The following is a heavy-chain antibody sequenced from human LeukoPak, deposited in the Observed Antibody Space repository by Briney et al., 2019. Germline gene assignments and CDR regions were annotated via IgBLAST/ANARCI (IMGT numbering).Heavy chain of an antibody. V-gene: IGHV3-48*04. Sequence: PGGSLRLSCAASGFAFSSYSMDWVRQAPGKGLELVSYISSNSRTTYYADSVKGRFTISRDNAKNSLYLQMNSLRAEDTAAYYCANDALHSSSASDYWGQGTLATVSS. CDR3: ANDALHSSSASDY. D-gene: IGHD6-13*01. J-gene: IGHJ4*02. CDR1: GFAFSSYS. CDR2: ISSNSRTT.